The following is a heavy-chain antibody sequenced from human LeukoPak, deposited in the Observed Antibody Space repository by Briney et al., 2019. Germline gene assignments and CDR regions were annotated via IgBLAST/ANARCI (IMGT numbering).Heavy chain of an antibody. Sequence: ASVKVSCKASGYTFTSYDINWVRQATGQGLEWMGWMNPNSGNTGYAQKFQGRVTITRNTSISTAYMELSSLRSEDTAVYYCARGGGTSEVYYYYYYMDVWGKGTTVTVSS. D-gene: IGHD3-16*01. V-gene: IGHV1-8*03. CDR3: ARGGGTSEVYYYYYYMDV. CDR1: GYTFTSYD. J-gene: IGHJ6*03. CDR2: MNPNSGNT.